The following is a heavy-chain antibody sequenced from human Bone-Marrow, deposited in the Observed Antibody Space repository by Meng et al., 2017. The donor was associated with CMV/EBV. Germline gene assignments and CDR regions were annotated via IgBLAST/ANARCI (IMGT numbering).Heavy chain of an antibody. CDR1: GFTFSSYS. J-gene: IGHJ5*02. CDR3: VSHPHTNWFDP. CDR2: ISSSSSYI. V-gene: IGHV3-21*01. Sequence: GESLKISCAASGFTFSSYSMNWVRQAPGKGLEWVSSISSSSSYIDYADSVKGRFTISRDNAKNSLYLKMNSLRAEDTALYYCVSHPHTNWFDPWGQGTLVTVSS.